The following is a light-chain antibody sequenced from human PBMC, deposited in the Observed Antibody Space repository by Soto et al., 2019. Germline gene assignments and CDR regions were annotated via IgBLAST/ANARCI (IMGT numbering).Light chain of an antibody. V-gene: IGKV1-27*01. J-gene: IGKJ1*01. CDR1: QAISNY. CDR3: QKYDNVPRT. Sequence: DIQMTQSPSSLSASVGDRVTITCRASQAISNYLAWYQQKPGKVPKLLIYTASTLQSGVPSRFSGSGSGTDFTLTISSLQPEDVATYYCQKYDNVPRTFGQGTKVETK. CDR2: TAS.